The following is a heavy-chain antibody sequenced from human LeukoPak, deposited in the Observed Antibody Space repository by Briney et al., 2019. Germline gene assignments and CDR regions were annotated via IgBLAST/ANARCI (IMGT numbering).Heavy chain of an antibody. CDR3: ARDRGSYYFDY. D-gene: IGHD1-26*01. Sequence: SHTLSLTCTVSVGSISSGGYYRSWIRQRPGKGLEWIGYISYSGSTYYHPSLKSRVTISVDTPKNQLSLKLSSVTAADTPVYYCARDRGSYYFDYWGQGTLVTVSS. J-gene: IGHJ4*02. V-gene: IGHV4-31*03. CDR2: ISYSGST. CDR1: VGSISSGGYY.